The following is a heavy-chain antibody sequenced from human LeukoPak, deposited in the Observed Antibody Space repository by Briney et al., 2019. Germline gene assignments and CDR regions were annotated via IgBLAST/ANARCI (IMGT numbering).Heavy chain of an antibody. CDR3: ARARITMVRGVIIAGAFDP. D-gene: IGHD3-10*01. CDR2: ISAYNGNT. J-gene: IGHJ5*02. V-gene: IGHV1-18*01. CDR1: GYTFTSYG. Sequence: ASVKVSCKASGYTFTSYGISWVRQAPGQGLERMGWISAYNGNTNYAQKLQGRVTMTTDTSTSTAYMELRSLRSEDTAVYYCARARITMVRGVIIAGAFDPWGQGTLVTVSS.